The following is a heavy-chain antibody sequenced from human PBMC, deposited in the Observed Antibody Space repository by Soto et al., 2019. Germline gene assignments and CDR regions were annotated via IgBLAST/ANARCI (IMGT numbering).Heavy chain of an antibody. Sequence: EVRLEEAGGGFVQPGGSLRVSCSGSGFIFSSFWMHWVRQGPGKGLEWVSRINGDGASLAYADSVKGRLSISRDNVKNTLHLQMNSLGADDTAVYFCAREGSLGLDVWGRGTTVTVSS. CDR2: INGDGASL. J-gene: IGHJ6*02. D-gene: IGHD3-10*01. V-gene: IGHV3-74*03. CDR1: GFIFSSFW. CDR3: AREGSLGLDV.